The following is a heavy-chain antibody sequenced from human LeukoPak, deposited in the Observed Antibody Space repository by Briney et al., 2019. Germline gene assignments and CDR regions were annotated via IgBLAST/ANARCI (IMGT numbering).Heavy chain of an antibody. CDR2: IYYSGST. CDR3: ARAVGYYYDSSGYLY. Sequence: PSQTLSLTCTVSSGSISSGDYYWSWIRQPPGKGLEWIGYIYYSGSTYYNPSLKSRVTISVDTSKNQFSLKPSSVTAADTAVYYCARAVGYYYDSSGYLYWGLGTLVTVSS. D-gene: IGHD3-22*01. J-gene: IGHJ4*02. CDR1: SGSISSGDYY. V-gene: IGHV4-30-4*08.